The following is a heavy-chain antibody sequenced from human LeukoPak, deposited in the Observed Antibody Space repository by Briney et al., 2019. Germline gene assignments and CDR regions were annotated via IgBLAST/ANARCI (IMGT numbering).Heavy chain of an antibody. CDR3: AREIDYGDAFDI. Sequence: SETLSLTCTVSGGSISSGGYYWSWIRQHPGKGLEWIGYIYYSGSTYYNPSLKSRVIISVDTSKNQFSLKLSSVTAADTAVYYCAREIDYGDAFDIWGQGTMVTVSS. J-gene: IGHJ3*02. CDR2: IYYSGST. CDR1: GGSISSGGYY. D-gene: IGHD4-17*01. V-gene: IGHV4-31*03.